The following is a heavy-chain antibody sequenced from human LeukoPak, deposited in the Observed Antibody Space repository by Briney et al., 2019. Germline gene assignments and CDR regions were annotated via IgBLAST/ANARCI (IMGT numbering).Heavy chain of an antibody. CDR3: AKNRGTTWWDLVDF. J-gene: IGHJ4*02. V-gene: IGHV1-18*01. CDR2: ISGDNGNT. Sequence: ASVKVSCKASGHTFTNFGITWVRQAPGQGLEWMGWISGDNGNTNYAQRLQGRVTMTIETATTTGYMELRSLRSGDTAVYYCAKNRGTTWWDLVDFWGQGTLVTVSS. D-gene: IGHD1-7*01. CDR1: GHTFTNFG.